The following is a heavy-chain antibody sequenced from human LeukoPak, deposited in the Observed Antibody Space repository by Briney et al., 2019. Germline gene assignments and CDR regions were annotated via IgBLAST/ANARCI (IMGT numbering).Heavy chain of an antibody. V-gene: IGHV1-2*02. CDR1: GYTFTGYY. CDR3: ARPPTRYYYYYMDV. J-gene: IGHJ6*03. CDR2: TNPNSGGT. Sequence: ASVKVSCKASGYTFTGYYMRWVRQAPGQGLEWMGWTNPNSGGTNYAQKFQGRVTMTRDTSISTAYMELSRLRSDDTAVYYCARPPTRYYYYYMDVWGKGTTVTVSS.